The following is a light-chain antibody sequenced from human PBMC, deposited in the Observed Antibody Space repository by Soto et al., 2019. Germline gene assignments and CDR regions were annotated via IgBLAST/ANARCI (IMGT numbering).Light chain of an antibody. CDR1: QSISSY. V-gene: IGKV1-39*01. CDR3: QQYNSWPLT. J-gene: IGKJ4*01. CDR2: AAS. Sequence: DIQMTPSPSSLSASVGARVTITCRASQSISSYLNWYQQKPGKAPKLLIYAASSLQSGVPSRFSGSGSGTEFTLTISSLQSEDFAVYYCQQYNSWPLTFGGGTKVDIK.